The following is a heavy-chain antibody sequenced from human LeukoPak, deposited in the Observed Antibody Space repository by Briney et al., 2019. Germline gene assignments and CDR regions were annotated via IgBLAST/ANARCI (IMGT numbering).Heavy chain of an antibody. D-gene: IGHD2-2*02. CDR1: GGTFSSYA. CDR2: IIPIFGTA. Sequence: GASVKVSCKASGGTFSSYAISWVRQAPGQGLEWMGGIIPIFGTANYAQKFQGRVTITADESTSTAYMELSSLRSEDTAVYYCAITGGKICSSTSCYTPDYYYYYMDVWGKGTTVTVSS. J-gene: IGHJ6*03. CDR3: AITGGKICSSTSCYTPDYYYYYMDV. V-gene: IGHV1-69*13.